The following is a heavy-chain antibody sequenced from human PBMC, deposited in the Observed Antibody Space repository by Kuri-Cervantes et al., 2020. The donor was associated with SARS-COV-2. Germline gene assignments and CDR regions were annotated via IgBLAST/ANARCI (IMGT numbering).Heavy chain of an antibody. CDR3: ARGVGSSGTGIGVDYYDH. Sequence: ASVKVSCKVSGYTLTELSMHWVRQAPGKGLEWMGGFDPEDGETIYAQKFQGRVTMTEDTSTDTVYMELSSLRSEDTAVYYCARGVGSSGTGIGVDYYDHWGQGTLVTVSS. J-gene: IGHJ4*02. D-gene: IGHD3-22*01. V-gene: IGHV1-24*01. CDR2: FDPEDGET. CDR1: GYTLTELS.